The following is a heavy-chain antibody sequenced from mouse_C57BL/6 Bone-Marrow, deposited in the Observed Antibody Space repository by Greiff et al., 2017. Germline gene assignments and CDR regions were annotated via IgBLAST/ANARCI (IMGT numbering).Heavy chain of an antibody. V-gene: IGHV1-63*01. CDR3: ARRDGSSYFDY. D-gene: IGHD1-1*01. CDR2: IYPGGGYT. CDR1: GYTFTNYW. J-gene: IGHJ2*01. Sequence: VQLQQSGAELVRPGASVKMSCKASGYTFTNYWIGWAKQRPGHGLEWIGDIYPGGGYTNYNEKFKGKATLTADKSSNTAYMQFSSLTSEDSAISYCARRDGSSYFDYWGQGTTLTVSS.